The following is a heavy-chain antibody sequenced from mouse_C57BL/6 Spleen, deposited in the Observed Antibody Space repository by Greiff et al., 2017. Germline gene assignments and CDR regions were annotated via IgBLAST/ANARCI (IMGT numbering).Heavy chain of an antibody. CDR3: ARSPYSSSYAMDY. V-gene: IGHV1-69*01. Sequence: VQLQQPGAELVMPGASVKLSCKASGYTFTSYWMHWVKQRPGQGLEWIGEIDPSDSYTNYNQKFKGKSTLTVDKSSSTAYMQLSSLTSEDSAVYYCARSPYSSSYAMDYEGHRTSVTVSS. CDR2: IDPSDSYT. J-gene: IGHJ4*01. CDR1: GYTFTSYW. D-gene: IGHD1-1*01.